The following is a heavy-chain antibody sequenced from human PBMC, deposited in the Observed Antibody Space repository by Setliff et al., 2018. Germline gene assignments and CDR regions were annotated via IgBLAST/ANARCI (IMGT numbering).Heavy chain of an antibody. CDR1: ELIFSHTW. Sequence: LSLSCAAPELIFSHTWMNWVRQAPGKGLEWVSSISSSSSYIYYADSVKGRFTISRDNSKNTLYLQLNSLRAEDTAIYYCAGGYPSNFDYWGQGTLVTVSS. CDR3: AGGYPSNFDY. D-gene: IGHD3-22*01. V-gene: IGHV3-21*04. J-gene: IGHJ4*02. CDR2: ISSSSSYI.